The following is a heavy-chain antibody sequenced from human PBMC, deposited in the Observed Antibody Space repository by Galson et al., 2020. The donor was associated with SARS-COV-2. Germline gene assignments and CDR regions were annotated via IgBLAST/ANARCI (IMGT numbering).Heavy chain of an antibody. Sequence: ASATVSCKASGSTFTSYHMHWVRQAPGQGPERLGLINPSGGPTSYAQKFQGSVTITRDTSTSTVYMELSSLRAEDTAVYDCARDQIGYSSGWRIYYYYMDVWGKGTTFTVSS. D-gene: IGHD6-19*01. V-gene: IGHV1-46*01. CDR1: GSTFTSYH. CDR3: ARDQIGYSSGWRIYYYYMDV. J-gene: IGHJ6*03. CDR2: INPSGGPT.